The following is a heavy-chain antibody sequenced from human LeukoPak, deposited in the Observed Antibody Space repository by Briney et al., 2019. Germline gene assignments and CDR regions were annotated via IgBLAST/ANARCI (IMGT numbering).Heavy chain of an antibody. CDR1: GGSISSSSYY. D-gene: IGHD3-22*01. Sequence: SETLSLTCTVSGGSISSSSYYWGWIRQPPGKGLEWIGSIYYSGSTYYNPSLKSRVTISVDTSKNQFSLKLSSVTAADTAVYYCASHYYDSSGYYYVGYWGRGTLVTVSS. J-gene: IGHJ4*02. V-gene: IGHV4-39*07. CDR2: IYYSGST. CDR3: ASHYYDSSGYYYVGY.